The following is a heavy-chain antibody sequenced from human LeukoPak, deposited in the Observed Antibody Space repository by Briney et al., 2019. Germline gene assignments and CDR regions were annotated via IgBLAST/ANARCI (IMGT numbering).Heavy chain of an antibody. Sequence: GGSLRLSCAAPGFTFSSYSMNWVRQAPGKGLEWVSSISSSSSIIYYADSVKGRFTISRDNAKNLLYLQMNSLRAEDTAVYYCARDLFDDYSLDYWGQGTLVTVSS. CDR2: ISSSSSII. CDR3: ARDLFDDYSLDY. V-gene: IGHV3-21*01. D-gene: IGHD3-16*01. J-gene: IGHJ4*02. CDR1: GFTFSSYS.